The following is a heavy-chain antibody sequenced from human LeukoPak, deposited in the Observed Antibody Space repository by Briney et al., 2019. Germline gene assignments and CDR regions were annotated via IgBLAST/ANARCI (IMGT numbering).Heavy chain of an antibody. D-gene: IGHD3-10*01. CDR2: ISAYNGNT. J-gene: IGHJ4*02. CDR3: ARGRLLWFGDPGSYFDY. Sequence: ASVKVSCKASGYTFTGYYMHWVRQAPGQGLEWMGWISAYNGNTNYAQKLQGRVTMTTDTSTSTAYMELRSLRSDDTAVCYCARGRLLWFGDPGSYFDYWGQGTLVTVSS. V-gene: IGHV1-18*04. CDR1: GYTFTGYY.